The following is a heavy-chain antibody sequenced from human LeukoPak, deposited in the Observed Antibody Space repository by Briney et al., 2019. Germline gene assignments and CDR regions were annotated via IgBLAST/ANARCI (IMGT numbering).Heavy chain of an antibody. CDR2: ISGSGGST. J-gene: IGHJ4*02. CDR1: GFTFSSYA. D-gene: IGHD3-3*01. Sequence: GGSLRLSCAASGFTFSSYAMSWVRQAPGKGLEWVSAISGSGGSTYYADSVKGRFTISRDNSKNTLYLQMNSLRAEDTAVYYCAGITIFGVVFIRKHFDYWGQGTLVTVSS. V-gene: IGHV3-23*01. CDR3: AGITIFGVVFIRKHFDY.